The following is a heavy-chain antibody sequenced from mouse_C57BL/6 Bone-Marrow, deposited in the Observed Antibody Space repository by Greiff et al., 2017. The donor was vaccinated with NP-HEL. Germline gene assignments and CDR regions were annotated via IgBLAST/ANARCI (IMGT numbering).Heavy chain of an antibody. Sequence: VQGVESGPGLVAPSQSLSITCTVSGFSLTSYGVDWVRQPPGKGLEWLGVIWGGGSTNYNSALMSRLSISKDNSKSQVFLKMNSLQTDDTAMYYLAQTKFINTVNHFDVRGTGTTGTVSS. CDR1: GFSLTSYG. CDR2: IWGGGST. CDR3: AQTKFINTVNHFDV. D-gene: IGHD1-1*01. V-gene: IGHV2-9*01. J-gene: IGHJ1*03.